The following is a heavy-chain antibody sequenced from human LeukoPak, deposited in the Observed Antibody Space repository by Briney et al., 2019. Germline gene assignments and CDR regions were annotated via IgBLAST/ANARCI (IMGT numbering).Heavy chain of an antibody. Sequence: PGGTLRLSCAASGFTFNNYGLSWVRQAPGKGLEWVSAISGSGVTTYYADSVKGRFTISRDNSKNTLYLQMNSLRAEDTAVYYCAKYLFGSYWGQGTLVTVSS. CDR2: ISGSGVTT. D-gene: IGHD3-10*02. CDR3: AKYLFGSY. CDR1: GFTFNNYG. J-gene: IGHJ4*02. V-gene: IGHV3-23*01.